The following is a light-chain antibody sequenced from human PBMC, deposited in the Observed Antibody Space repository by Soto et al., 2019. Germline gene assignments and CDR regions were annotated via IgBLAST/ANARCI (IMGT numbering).Light chain of an antibody. CDR3: LLFCGGPEV. CDR2: SAT. V-gene: IGLV7-43*01. Sequence: QAVVPQEPSLTVAPGGPVTLTCASSTGAVTSGCYPNWVQQKPGQAPRTLIYSATKKYSWTPARFSGSLFGGKAALTLSGVQPEDEADYFCLLFCGGPEVFGGGTKVTVL. CDR1: TGAVTSGCY. J-gene: IGLJ3*02.